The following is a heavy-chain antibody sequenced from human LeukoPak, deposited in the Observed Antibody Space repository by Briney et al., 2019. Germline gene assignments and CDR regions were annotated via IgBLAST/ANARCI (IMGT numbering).Heavy chain of an antibody. V-gene: IGHV4-4*02. D-gene: IGHD6-13*01. CDR1: GGSISSSNW. Sequence: PSETLSFTCAVSGGSISSSNWWSWVRQPPGKGLEWIGEFYHSGSTNYNPSLKSRDTISVDKSKNQFSLKLSSVTAADTAVYYCARDRGYSAFDIGGQGTMVTVSS. CDR2: FYHSGST. J-gene: IGHJ3*02. CDR3: ARDRGYSAFDI.